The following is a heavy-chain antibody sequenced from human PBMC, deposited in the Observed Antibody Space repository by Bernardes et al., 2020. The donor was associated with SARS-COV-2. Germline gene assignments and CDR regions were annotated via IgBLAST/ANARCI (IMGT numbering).Heavy chain of an antibody. CDR1: GFTFSSHW. Sequence: GGSLRLSCAASGFTFSSHWMHWVRQPPGKGLVWVSRITADGSSTNYADSVKGRFTISRDNAKNTLYLQMNSLRDEDTAVYYCARDLGYCTNGICSPWGQGTLVTVSS. CDR2: ITADGSST. V-gene: IGHV3-74*01. J-gene: IGHJ4*02. D-gene: IGHD2-8*01. CDR3: ARDLGYCTNGICSP.